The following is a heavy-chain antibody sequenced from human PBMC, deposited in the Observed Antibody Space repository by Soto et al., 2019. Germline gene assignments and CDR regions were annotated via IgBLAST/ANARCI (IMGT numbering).Heavy chain of an antibody. CDR2: ISYDGSNK. V-gene: IGHV3-30*18. D-gene: IGHD4-17*01. CDR1: GFTFSSYV. Sequence: QVQVVESGGGVVQPGRSLRLSCAASGFTFSSYVMHWVRQAPGKGLEWVAVISYDGSNKYYADSVKGRFTISRDNSKNTLYLQMNSLRGEDTAVYYCAKGTGSDYGDYMMVDYWGQGTLVTVSS. CDR3: AKGTGSDYGDYMMVDY. J-gene: IGHJ4*02.